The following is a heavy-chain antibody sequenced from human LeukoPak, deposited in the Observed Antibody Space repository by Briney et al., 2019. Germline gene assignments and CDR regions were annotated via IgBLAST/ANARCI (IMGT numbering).Heavy chain of an antibody. CDR3: ARGVARSSKFHFSYYFDY. CDR1: GGSVSSSSYY. CDR2: IYHSGST. D-gene: IGHD6-6*01. V-gene: IGHV4-39*07. J-gene: IGHJ4*02. Sequence: SETLSLTCTVSGGSVSSSSYYWGWIRQPPGKGLEWIGSIYHSGSTYYNPSLKIRVTISVDTSKNQFSLKLSSVTAADTAVYYCARGVARSSKFHFSYYFDYWGQGTLVTVSS.